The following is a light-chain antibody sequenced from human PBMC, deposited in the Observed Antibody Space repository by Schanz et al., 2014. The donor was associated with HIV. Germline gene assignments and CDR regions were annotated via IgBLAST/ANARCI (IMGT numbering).Light chain of an antibody. CDR2: GDD. CDR1: TSNIGAGYD. V-gene: IGLV1-40*01. J-gene: IGLJ1*01. Sequence: QSVLTQPPSVSGAPGQRVTISCIGSTSNIGAGYDVHWYQQLPGAAPRLLIYGDDSRPSGVPDRFSGSKSGTSASLAITGLQAEDEADYYCSSYTRGSTYVFGSGTKLTVL. CDR3: SSYTRGSTYV.